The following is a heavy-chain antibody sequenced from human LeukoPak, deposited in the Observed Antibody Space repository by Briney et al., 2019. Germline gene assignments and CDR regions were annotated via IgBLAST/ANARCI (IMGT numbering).Heavy chain of an antibody. CDR2: TYYRSKWYN. J-gene: IGHJ5*02. Sequence: SQTLSLTCAISGDSVSSNSAAWNWLRQSPSRGLEWLGRTYYRSKWYNDYAVSVKSRITINPDTSKDQFSLQLNSVTPEDTAVYYCARDYSGSYYDILTGLRGFDWFDPWGQGTLVTVSS. V-gene: IGHV6-1*01. D-gene: IGHD3-9*01. CDR3: ARDYSGSYYDILTGLRGFDWFDP. CDR1: GDSVSSNSAA.